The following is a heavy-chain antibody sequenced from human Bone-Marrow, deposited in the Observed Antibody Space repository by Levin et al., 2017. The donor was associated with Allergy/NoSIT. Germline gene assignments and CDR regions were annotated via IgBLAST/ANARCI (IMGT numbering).Heavy chain of an antibody. D-gene: IGHD3-10*01. CDR1: GDSVSSNSAA. CDR2: TYYRSKWYN. CDR3: ERDGFEDYYDDGMDV. Sequence: SQTLSLTCAISGDSVSSNSAAWNWIRQSPSRGLEWLGRTYYRSKWYNDYAVSVKSRITINPDTSKNQFSLQLNSVTPEDTDVDYCERDGFEDYYDDGMDVWGQGTTVTVSS. V-gene: IGHV6-1*01. J-gene: IGHJ6*02.